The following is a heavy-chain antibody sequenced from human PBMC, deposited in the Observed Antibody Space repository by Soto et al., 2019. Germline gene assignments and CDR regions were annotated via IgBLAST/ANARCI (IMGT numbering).Heavy chain of an antibody. Sequence: EVQLVESGGGLVQPGGSLRLSCAASGFTFSSYSMNWVRQAPGKGLEWGTYISSSSTTKYYADSVKGRFTISRDNAKNSLYLQMNSLRAEDTAVYYWARDGCSGSNCLNWFDPWGQGPLVTVSS. CDR2: ISSSSTTK. D-gene: IGHD2-15*01. V-gene: IGHV3-48*01. CDR1: GFTFSSYS. J-gene: IGHJ5*02. CDR3: ARDGCSGSNCLNWFDP.